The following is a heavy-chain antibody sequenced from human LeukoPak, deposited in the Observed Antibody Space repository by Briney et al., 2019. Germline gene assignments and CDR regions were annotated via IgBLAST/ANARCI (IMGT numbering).Heavy chain of an antibody. D-gene: IGHD1-26*01. V-gene: IGHV1-2*02. Sequence: ASVKVSCKAFGYTFTGYYMHWVRQAPGQEIEWMGWINPKNGGTDFAQKFRGRFSMTRDTSISTAYMELSGLRSDDTAVYFCVPAPGGGPYYFDYWGQGTLVTVSS. CDR1: GYTFTGYY. CDR2: INPKNGGT. J-gene: IGHJ4*02. CDR3: VPAPGGGPYYFDY.